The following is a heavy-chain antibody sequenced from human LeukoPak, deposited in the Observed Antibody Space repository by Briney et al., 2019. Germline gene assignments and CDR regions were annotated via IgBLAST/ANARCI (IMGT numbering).Heavy chain of an antibody. CDR1: GFTFSSYS. CDR2: ISSSGSTI. V-gene: IGHV3-48*04. J-gene: IGHJ4*02. Sequence: GGSLRLSCAASGFTFSSYSMNWVHQAPGKGLEWVSYISSSGSTIYYADSVKGRFTISRDNAKNSLYLQMNSLRAEDTAVYYCARAPGYYFDYWGQGTLVTVSS. D-gene: IGHD2-15*01. CDR3: ARAPGYYFDY.